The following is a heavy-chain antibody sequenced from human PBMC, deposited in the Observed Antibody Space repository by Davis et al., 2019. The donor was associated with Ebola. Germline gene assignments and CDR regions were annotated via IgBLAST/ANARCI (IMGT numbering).Heavy chain of an antibody. Sequence: GESLKISCAASGFTFSDYYMSWIRQAPGKGLEWVSYISSSSSCTNYADSVKGRFTISRDNAKNSLYLQMNSLRAEDTAVYYCARDDFGVAPGDYWGQGTLVTVSS. J-gene: IGHJ4*02. V-gene: IGHV3-11*06. D-gene: IGHD3-3*01. CDR1: GFTFSDYY. CDR2: ISSSSSCT. CDR3: ARDDFGVAPGDY.